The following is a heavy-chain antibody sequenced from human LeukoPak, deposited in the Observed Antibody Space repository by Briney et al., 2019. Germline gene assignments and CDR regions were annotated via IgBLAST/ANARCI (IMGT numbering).Heavy chain of an antibody. CDR2: MKEDGSDI. V-gene: IGHV3-7*01. D-gene: IGHD3-9*01. J-gene: IGHJ4*02. Sequence: PGGSLRLSCVASGFSFSSYTMSWVRQAPGKGLEWVAKMKEDGSDIHYVDPVKGRFTICRDNAKNSLCLQMSSLRVEDTAVYYCARGGARYLDSWGQGILVTVSS. CDR3: ARGGARYLDS. CDR1: GFSFSSYT.